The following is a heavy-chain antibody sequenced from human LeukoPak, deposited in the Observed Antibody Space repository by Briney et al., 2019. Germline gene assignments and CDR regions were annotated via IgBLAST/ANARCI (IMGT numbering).Heavy chain of an antibody. V-gene: IGHV4-39*07. CDR3: ARGPNYDYVWGSYRNFDY. J-gene: IGHJ4*02. D-gene: IGHD3-16*02. Sequence: SETLSLTCTVSGVSIRSSYYYWGWIRQPPGKGLEWIGEINHSGSTNYNPSLKSRVTISVDTSKNQFSLKLSSVTAADTAVYYCARGPNYDYVWGSYRNFDYWGQGTLVTVSS. CDR1: GVSIRSSYYY. CDR2: INHSGST.